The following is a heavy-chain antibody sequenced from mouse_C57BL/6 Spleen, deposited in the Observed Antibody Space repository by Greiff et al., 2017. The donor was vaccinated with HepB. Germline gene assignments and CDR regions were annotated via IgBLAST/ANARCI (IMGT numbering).Heavy chain of an antibody. CDR2: IYLGSGST. Sequence: QVQLKESGAELVKPGASVKMSCKASGYTFTSYWITWVKQRPGQGLEWIGDIYLGSGSTNYNEKFKSKATLTVDTSSSTAYMQLSSLTSEDSAVYYCARNWDWYFDVWGTGTTVTVSS. V-gene: IGHV1-55*01. CDR1: GYTFTSYW. CDR3: ARNWDWYFDV. J-gene: IGHJ1*03. D-gene: IGHD4-1*01.